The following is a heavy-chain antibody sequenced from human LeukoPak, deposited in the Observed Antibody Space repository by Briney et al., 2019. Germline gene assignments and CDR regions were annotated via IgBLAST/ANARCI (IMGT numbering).Heavy chain of an antibody. CDR3: ARDPSRGYTYGYEDY. CDR1: GLTFSSYW. D-gene: IGHD5-18*01. V-gene: IGHV3-74*01. J-gene: IGHJ4*02. Sequence: PGGSLRLSCAASGLTFSSYWMHWVRQAPGKGLVWVSRINTDGSSTSYADSVKGRFTISRDNAKNTLYLQMNSLRAEDTAVYYCARDPSRGYTYGYEDYWGQGTLVTVSS. CDR2: INTDGSST.